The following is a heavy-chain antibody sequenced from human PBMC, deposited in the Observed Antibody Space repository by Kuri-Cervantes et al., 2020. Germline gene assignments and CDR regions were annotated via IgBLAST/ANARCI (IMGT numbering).Heavy chain of an antibody. V-gene: IGHV4-34*01. CDR1: GGSFSGYY. D-gene: IGHD3-22*01. Sequence: SETLSLTCAVYGGSFSGYYWSWIRQPPGKGLEWIGEINHSGSTNYNPSLKSRVTISVDTSKNQFSLKLSSVTAADTAVYYCARATYYYDSSGYYPFDYWGQGTLVTVSS. J-gene: IGHJ4*02. CDR2: INHSGST. CDR3: ARATYYYDSSGYYPFDY.